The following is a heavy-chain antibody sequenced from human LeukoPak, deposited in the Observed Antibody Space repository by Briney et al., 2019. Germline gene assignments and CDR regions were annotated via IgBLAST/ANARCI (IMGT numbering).Heavy chain of an antibody. CDR1: DYTFTSYG. Sequence: ASVKVSGKASDYTFTSYGISWVRQAPGQGLEWMGWISTYTGNTKYTQKLQGRVTMTADTSTRTAYMELRSLTSDDTAVYYCARGWIEMPTVYFDYWGQGTLVSVSS. J-gene: IGHJ4*02. D-gene: IGHD5-24*01. CDR3: ARGWIEMPTVYFDY. V-gene: IGHV1-18*01. CDR2: ISTYTGNT.